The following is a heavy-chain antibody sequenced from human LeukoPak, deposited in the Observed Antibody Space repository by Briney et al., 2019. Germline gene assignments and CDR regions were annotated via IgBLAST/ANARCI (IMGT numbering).Heavy chain of an antibody. CDR2: INHSRST. CDR3: ARSNIEYSSSSVDY. J-gene: IGHJ4*02. V-gene: IGHV4-34*01. Sequence: SETLSLTCAVYGGSFSGYYWSWIRQPPGKGLEWIGEINHSRSTNYNPSLKSRVTISVDTSKNQFSLKLSSVTAADTAVYYCARSNIEYSSSSVDYWGQGTLVTVSS. D-gene: IGHD6-6*01. CDR1: GGSFSGYY.